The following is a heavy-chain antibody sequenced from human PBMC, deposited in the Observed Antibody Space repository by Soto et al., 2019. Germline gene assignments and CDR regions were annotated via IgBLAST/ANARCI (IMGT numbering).Heavy chain of an antibody. CDR3: AKDLQSYGDYDYYCYGMDV. D-gene: IGHD4-17*01. V-gene: IGHV3-30*18. CDR1: GFTFSTYG. J-gene: IGHJ6*02. Sequence: QVQLVESGGGEVQPGRSLTISCAASGFTFSTYGMHWVRQTPGKGLEWVAVISYDGTNKFYSDSVKGRFTISRDNFKKTLTLQMKSLRADDTAVYSCAKDLQSYGDYDYYCYGMDVWGLGTRVTVSS. CDR2: ISYDGTNK.